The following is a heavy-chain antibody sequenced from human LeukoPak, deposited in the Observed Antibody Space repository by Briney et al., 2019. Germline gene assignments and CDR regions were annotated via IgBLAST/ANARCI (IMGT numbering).Heavy chain of an antibody. V-gene: IGHV3-30-3*01. CDR2: ISYDGSNK. J-gene: IGHJ4*02. D-gene: IGHD4-11*01. CDR1: GFTFSSYA. Sequence: GGSLRLSCAASGFTFSSYAMHWVRQAPGKGLEWVAVISYDGSNKYYADSVKGRFTISRDNSKNTLYLQMNSLRAEDTAVYYCAKEGRPPRADDNSNYSFDDYWGQGTLVTVSS. CDR3: AKEGRPPRADDNSNYSFDDY.